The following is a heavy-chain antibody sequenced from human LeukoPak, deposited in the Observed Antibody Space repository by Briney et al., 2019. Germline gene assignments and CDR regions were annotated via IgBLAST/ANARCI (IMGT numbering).Heavy chain of an antibody. V-gene: IGHV3-23*01. CDR2: ISGSGGST. J-gene: IGHJ4*02. CDR1: GFTFSSYA. CDR3: AKDKQGRRRDGYNILTLFDY. D-gene: IGHD5-24*01. Sequence: PGGSLRLSCAASGFTFSSYAMSWVRQAPGKGLEWVSAISGSGGSTYYADSVKGRFTISRDNSKNTLYLQMNSLRAEDTAVYYCAKDKQGRRRDGYNILTLFDYWGQGTLVTVSS.